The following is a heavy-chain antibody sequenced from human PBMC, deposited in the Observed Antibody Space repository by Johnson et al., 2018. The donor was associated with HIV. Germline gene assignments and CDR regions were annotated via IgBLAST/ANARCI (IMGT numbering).Heavy chain of an antibody. V-gene: IGHV3-7*05. CDR3: ATARRAIDV. CDR2: IKQDGREK. J-gene: IGHJ3*01. Sequence: VQLVESGGGLVQPGGSLRLSCAASGFTFSSYWMSWVRQAPGKGLEWVANIKQDGREKSYVDSVKDRFTISRDNAKNSLYLQMNSLRAEDTAVYYCATARRAIDVWGQGTMATVSS. D-gene: IGHD6-6*01. CDR1: GFTFSSYW.